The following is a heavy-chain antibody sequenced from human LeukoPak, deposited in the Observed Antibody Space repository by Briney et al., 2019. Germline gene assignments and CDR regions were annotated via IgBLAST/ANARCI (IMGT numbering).Heavy chain of an antibody. CDR2: ISAYNGNT. D-gene: IGHD3-3*01. V-gene: IGHV1-18*04. CDR1: GYTFTSYY. J-gene: IGHJ4*02. CDR3: ARLRFLEWLLFDY. Sequence: ASVEVSCKASGYTFTSYYIHWVRLSPGQGLEWMGWISAYNGNTNYAQKLQGRVTMTTDTSTSTAYMELRSLRSDDTAVYYCARLRFLEWLLFDYWGQGTLVTVSS.